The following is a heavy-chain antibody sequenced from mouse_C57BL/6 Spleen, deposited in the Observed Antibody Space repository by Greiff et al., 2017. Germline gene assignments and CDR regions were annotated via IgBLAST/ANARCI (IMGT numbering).Heavy chain of an antibody. CDR1: GYSITSGYY. CDR3: ARDTGPPYAMDY. CDR2: ISYDGSN. D-gene: IGHD3-3*01. Sequence: EVQLQESGPGLVKPSQSLSLTCSVTGYSITSGYYWNWIRQFPGNKLEWMGYISYDGSNNYNPSLKNRISITRDTSTNQFFLKLNSVTTEDTATYYCARDTGPPYAMDYWGQGTSVTVSS. V-gene: IGHV3-6*01. J-gene: IGHJ4*01.